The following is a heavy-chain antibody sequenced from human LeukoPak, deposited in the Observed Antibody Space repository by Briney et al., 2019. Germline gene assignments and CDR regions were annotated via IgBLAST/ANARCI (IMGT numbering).Heavy chain of an antibody. CDR3: ARIEQYQLLSGYYGMDV. V-gene: IGHV7-4-1*02. Sequence: ATVEVSCKASGYTFTSYAMNWVRQAPGQGLEWMGWINTNTGNPTYAQGFTGRFVFSLDISVSTAYLQISSLKAEDTAVYYCARIEQYQLLSGYYGMDVWGQGTTVTVSS. CDR2: INTNTGNP. CDR1: GYTFTSYA. D-gene: IGHD2-2*01. J-gene: IGHJ6*02.